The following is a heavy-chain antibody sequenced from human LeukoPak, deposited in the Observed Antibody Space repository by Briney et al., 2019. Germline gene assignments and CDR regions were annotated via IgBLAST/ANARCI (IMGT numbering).Heavy chain of an antibody. Sequence: SETLSLTCAVSGGSISSYYWSWIRQPPGKGLEWIGYIYYSGSTNYNPSLKSRVTISVDTSKNQFSLKLSSVTAADTAVYYCARVPTMIVLDAFDIWGQGTMVTVSS. CDR2: IYYSGST. CDR3: ARVPTMIVLDAFDI. CDR1: GGSISSYY. V-gene: IGHV4-59*01. D-gene: IGHD3-22*01. J-gene: IGHJ3*02.